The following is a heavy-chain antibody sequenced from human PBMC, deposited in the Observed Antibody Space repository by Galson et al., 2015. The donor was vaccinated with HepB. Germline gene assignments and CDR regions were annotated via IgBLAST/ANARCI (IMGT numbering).Heavy chain of an antibody. V-gene: IGHV3-48*01. CDR1: GFTFSSYS. CDR3: VRDRGAFDI. CDR2: ISAASGPI. D-gene: IGHD5-24*01. Sequence: SLRLSCAASGFTFSSYSMNWVRQAPGKGLEWLSFISAASGPIYYADSVKGRFTISRDNDRKSLFLQMNSLRVEDTAVYYCVRDRGAFDIWGQGTMVTISS. J-gene: IGHJ3*02.